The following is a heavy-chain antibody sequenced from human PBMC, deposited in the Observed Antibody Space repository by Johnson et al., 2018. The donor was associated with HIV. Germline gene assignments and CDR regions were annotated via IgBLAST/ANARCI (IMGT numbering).Heavy chain of an antibody. CDR1: GFTFSSYW. D-gene: IGHD6-6*01. V-gene: IGHV3-7*03. CDR3: ARELRIAARGLAFDI. J-gene: IGHJ3*02. CDR2: IKQDGREK. Sequence: VQLVESGGGLVQPGGSLRLSCAASGFTFSSYWMSWVRQAPGKGLEWVANIKQDGREKSYVDSVKGRFTISRDNAKKSLYLQMNSLRAEDTAVYYCARELRIAARGLAFDIWGRGTMVTVSS.